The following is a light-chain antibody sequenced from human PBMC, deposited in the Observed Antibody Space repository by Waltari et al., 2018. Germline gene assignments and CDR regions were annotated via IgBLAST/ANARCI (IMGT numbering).Light chain of an antibody. CDR2: WAS. J-gene: IGKJ2*01. V-gene: IGKV4-1*01. CDR1: QSLLYSSNNQNY. CDR3: QQYYRPPQT. Sequence: DIVLTQSPDSLSVSLGGRATINCKSSQSLLYSSNNQNYLAWFQQKPGQPPNLLIYWASTREAGVPDRFSGSGSGTDFTLTITDLQAEDVAIYYCQQYYRPPQTFGQGTKLEIK.